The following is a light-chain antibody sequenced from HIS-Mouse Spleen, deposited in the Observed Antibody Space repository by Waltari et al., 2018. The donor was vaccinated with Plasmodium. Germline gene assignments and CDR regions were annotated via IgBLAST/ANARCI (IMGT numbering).Light chain of an antibody. Sequence: DIQMTQSPSSLSASVGDRVTITCRASQSISNYLNWYQQKPGKAPKFLIYAASTLQSGVPSRFGGSGSGTDFTLTISSLQPEDFATCYCQQSYSTWTFGQGTKVEIK. CDR3: QQSYSTWT. V-gene: IGKV1-39*01. CDR1: QSISNY. CDR2: AAS. J-gene: IGKJ1*01.